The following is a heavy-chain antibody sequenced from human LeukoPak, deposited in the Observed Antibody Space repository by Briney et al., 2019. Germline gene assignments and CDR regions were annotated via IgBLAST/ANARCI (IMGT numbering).Heavy chain of an antibody. D-gene: IGHD1/OR15-1a*01. CDR2: IRSDGSIT. CDR3: ARDARSGNFEQ. Sequence: GGSLRLSCAVSGFTFSGYWMHWVRQAPGKGLAWVSVIRSDGSITTYADSVKGRFTISRDTAKNTLYLQMNSLRAEDTAVYYCARDARSGNFEQRGQGTLVSVSS. V-gene: IGHV3-74*01. J-gene: IGHJ4*02. CDR1: GFTFSGYW.